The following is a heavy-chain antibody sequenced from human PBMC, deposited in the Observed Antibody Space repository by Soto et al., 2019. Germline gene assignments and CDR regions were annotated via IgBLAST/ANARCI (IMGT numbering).Heavy chain of an antibody. V-gene: IGHV1-69*01. Sequence: ASVKVSCKASGGTFSSYAISWVRQAPGQGLEWMGGIIPIFGTANYAQKFQGRVTITADESTSTAYMELSSLRFEDTAVYYCARDGQLIYDYWGQGTLVTVSS. CDR1: GGTFSSYA. D-gene: IGHD2-2*02. CDR2: IIPIFGTA. J-gene: IGHJ4*02. CDR3: ARDGQLIYDY.